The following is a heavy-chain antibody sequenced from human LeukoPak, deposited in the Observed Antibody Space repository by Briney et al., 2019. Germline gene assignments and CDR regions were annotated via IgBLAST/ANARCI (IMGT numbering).Heavy chain of an antibody. J-gene: IGHJ3*02. CDR1: GFTFSSYG. CDR2: IWYDGSNK. V-gene: IGHV3-33*06. D-gene: IGHD5-18*01. CDR3: ANQDTHQLWSPHDAFDI. Sequence: PGGSLRLSCSASGFTFSSYGMHWVRQAPGKGLEWVAVIWYDGSNKYYADSVKGRFTISRDNSKNTLYLQMNSLRAEDTAVYYCANQDTHQLWSPHDAFDIWGQGTMVTVSS.